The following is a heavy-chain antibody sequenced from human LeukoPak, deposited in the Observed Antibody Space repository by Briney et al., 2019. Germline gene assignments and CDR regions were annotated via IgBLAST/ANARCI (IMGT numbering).Heavy chain of an antibody. Sequence: SQTLSLTCAISGDSVSSNSAAWHWIRQSPSRGLEWLGRTYYRSKWYNDYAVSVKSRITINPDTSKNQFSLDLRSVTAADTAVYYCARGPHYHDSSGYSPSYSYAMDVWGQGTTVTVSS. J-gene: IGHJ6*02. CDR1: GDSVSSNSAA. V-gene: IGHV6-1*01. CDR3: ARGPHYHDSSGYSPSYSYAMDV. CDR2: TYYRSKWYN. D-gene: IGHD3-22*01.